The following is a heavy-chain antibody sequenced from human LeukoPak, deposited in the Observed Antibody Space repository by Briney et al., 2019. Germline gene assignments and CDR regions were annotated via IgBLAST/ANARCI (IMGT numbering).Heavy chain of an antibody. V-gene: IGHV3-74*01. CDR3: VKDGGYHGSSSSYYFDY. Sequence: PGGSLRLSCAACGLTFSYYWMHWVRQAPGKGRVGVSRISGDGSSKNYADSVKGRFAISRDNSKNRLYLQMSSLRAEDTAVYYWVKDGGYHGSSSSYYFDYWGQGTLVTVSS. J-gene: IGHJ4*02. CDR1: GLTFSYYW. CDR2: ISGDGSSK. D-gene: IGHD3-10*01.